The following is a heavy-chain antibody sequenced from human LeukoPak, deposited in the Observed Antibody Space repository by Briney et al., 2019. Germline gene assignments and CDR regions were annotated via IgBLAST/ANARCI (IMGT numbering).Heavy chain of an antibody. Sequence: GGSLRLSCAASGFTFSSYSMNWVRQAPGKGLEWVSSISSSSSYIYYADSVKGRFTISRDNAKNSLYLQMNSLRAEDTAVYYCARDSQIGIAMAGTSSGMDVWGQGTTVTVSS. D-gene: IGHD6-19*01. CDR2: ISSSSSYI. CDR3: ARDSQIGIAMAGTSSGMDV. CDR1: GFTFSSYS. J-gene: IGHJ6*02. V-gene: IGHV3-21*01.